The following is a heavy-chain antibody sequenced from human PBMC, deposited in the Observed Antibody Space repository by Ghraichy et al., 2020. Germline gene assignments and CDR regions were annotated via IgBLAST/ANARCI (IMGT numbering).Heavy chain of an antibody. J-gene: IGHJ2*01. D-gene: IGHD1-1*01. CDR1: GGTFSSYA. CDR3: ARRGVNWKNWYFDL. Sequence: SVNVSCKASGGTFSSYAISWVRQAPGQGLEWMGGIIPIFGTANYAQKFQGRVTITADESTSTAYMELSSLRSEDTAVYYCARRGVNWKNWYFDLWGRGTLVTVSS. V-gene: IGHV1-69*13. CDR2: IIPIFGTA.